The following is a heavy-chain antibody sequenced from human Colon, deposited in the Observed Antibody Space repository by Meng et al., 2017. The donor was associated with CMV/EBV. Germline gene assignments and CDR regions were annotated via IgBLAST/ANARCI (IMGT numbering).Heavy chain of an antibody. Sequence: GESLKISCAASGFTFNSYWMHWVRQAPGKGLVWVSRINSDGSTTNYADSVKGRFTISRGNAENTVFLQMSSLRVEDTAVYYCEFRYDRSGDYYWGQGTLVTVSS. D-gene: IGHD3-22*01. J-gene: IGHJ4*02. CDR3: EFRYDRSGDYY. V-gene: IGHV3-74*01. CDR1: GFTFNSYW. CDR2: INSDGSTT.